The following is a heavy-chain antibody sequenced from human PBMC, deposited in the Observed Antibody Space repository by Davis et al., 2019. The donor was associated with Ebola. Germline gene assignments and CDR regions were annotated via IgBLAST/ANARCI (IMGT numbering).Heavy chain of an antibody. CDR3: AKGSLYGSRSITAGMDV. D-gene: IGHD4-17*01. CDR1: GFTVITYS. CDR2: ISGSGGST. J-gene: IGHJ6*02. Sequence: PGGSLRLSCAASGFTVITYSMTWVRQAPGKGLEWVSGISGSGGSTYYADSVKGRFTFSRDNSKNTLYLQMNSLRAEDTAVYYCAKGSLYGSRSITAGMDVWGQGTTVTVSS. V-gene: IGHV3-23*01.